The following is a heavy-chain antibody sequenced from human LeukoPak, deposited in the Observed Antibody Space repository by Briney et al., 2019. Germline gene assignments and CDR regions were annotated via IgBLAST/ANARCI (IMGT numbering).Heavy chain of an antibody. V-gene: IGHV3-53*01. CDR1: GFTVSSNH. Sequence: GGSLRLSCAASGFTVSSNHMSWVRQAPGKGLEWVSVIYSGGSTYYADSVKGRFTISRDNSKNTLYLQMNSLRAEDTAVYYCSRVIVTGYYDAFDIWGQGTMVTVSS. D-gene: IGHD3-9*01. J-gene: IGHJ3*02. CDR2: IYSGGST. CDR3: SRVIVTGYYDAFDI.